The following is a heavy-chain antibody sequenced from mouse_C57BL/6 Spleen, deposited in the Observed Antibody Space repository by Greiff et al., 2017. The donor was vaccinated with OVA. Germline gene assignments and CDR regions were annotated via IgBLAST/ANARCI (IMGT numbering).Heavy chain of an antibody. CDR2: IYIGNGYT. V-gene: IGHV1-58*01. CDR1: GYTFTSYG. D-gene: IGHD2-3*01. Sequence: EVQLQESGAELVRPGSSVKMSCKTSGYTFTSYGINWVQQRPGKGLEWIGYIYIGNGYTEYHEKFKGKATLTSDTSSSTADMQHSSLTSEDSAIYYYARGLPDGYYYAMDYWGQGTSVTVSS. J-gene: IGHJ4*01. CDR3: ARGLPDGYYYAMDY.